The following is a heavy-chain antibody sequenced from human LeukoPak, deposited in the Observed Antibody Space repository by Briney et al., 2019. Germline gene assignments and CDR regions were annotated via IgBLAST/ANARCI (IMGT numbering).Heavy chain of an antibody. CDR2: IIPIFGTA. CDR3: AFQMDGSYDGYYYYYYMDV. Sequence: SVKVSCKASGGTFSSYAISWVRQAPGRGLEWMGGIIPIFGTANYAQKFQGRVTITADKSTSTAYMELSSLRSEDTAVYYCAFQMDGSYDGYYYYYYMDVWGKGTTVTVSS. CDR1: GGTFSSYA. D-gene: IGHD1-26*01. V-gene: IGHV1-69*06. J-gene: IGHJ6*03.